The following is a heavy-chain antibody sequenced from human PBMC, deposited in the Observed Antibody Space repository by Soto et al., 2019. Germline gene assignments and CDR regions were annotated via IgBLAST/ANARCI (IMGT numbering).Heavy chain of an antibody. Sequence: QLQLQESGSGLVKPSQTLSLTCAVSGDSISSGGYSWSWIRQPPGKGLEWIGYIYQSGSTYYNPSLKSRVSISVDRTKNQCSLNLNAVAAADTAVYYCARGGYCSGGSCSALRNFQHWGQGTLVTVSS. J-gene: IGHJ1*01. CDR3: ARGGYCSGGSCSALRNFQH. D-gene: IGHD2-15*01. CDR1: GDSISSGGYS. CDR2: IYQSGST. V-gene: IGHV4-30-2*01.